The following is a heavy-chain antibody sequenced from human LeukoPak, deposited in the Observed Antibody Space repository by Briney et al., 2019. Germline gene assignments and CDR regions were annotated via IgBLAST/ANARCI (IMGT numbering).Heavy chain of an antibody. CDR3: VSLGNYGSGSFAFNY. Sequence: PGGSLRLSCAAYGFTFSNYWMSWVRQAPGRGLEWVANIKPDGSEKYYVDSVKGRFSFSRDNAKNSLYLQMNSLRAEDTAVYFCVSLGNYGSGSFAFNYWGQGALVTVSS. V-gene: IGHV3-7*05. D-gene: IGHD3-10*01. CDR2: IKPDGSEK. CDR1: GFTFSNYW. J-gene: IGHJ4*02.